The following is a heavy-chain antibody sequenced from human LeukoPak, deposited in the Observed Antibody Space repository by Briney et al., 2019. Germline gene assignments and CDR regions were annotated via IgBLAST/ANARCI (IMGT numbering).Heavy chain of an antibody. V-gene: IGHV3-21*01. CDR2: ISSSSSYI. D-gene: IGHD4-17*01. CDR3: ARDLHGDYLFDY. J-gene: IGHJ4*02. CDR1: GFTFSSYS. Sequence: GGALRLSCAASGFTFSSYSMNWVRQAPGEGLEWVSSISSSSSYIYYADSVKGRFTISRDNAKNSLYLQMNSLRAEDTAVYYCARDLHGDYLFDYWGQGTLVTVPS.